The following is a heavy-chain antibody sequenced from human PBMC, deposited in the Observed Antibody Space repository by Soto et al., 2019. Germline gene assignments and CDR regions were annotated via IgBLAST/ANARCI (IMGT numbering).Heavy chain of an antibody. J-gene: IGHJ6*02. V-gene: IGHV4-39*01. CDR1: GGSIISSSYY. Sequence: SETLSLTCTVSGGSIISSSYYWVWIRQPPGKGLEWIGSIYYSGSTYYNPSLKSRVTISVDTSKNQFSLKLSSVTAADTAVYYCATNYAYYYYYGMDVWGQGTTVTVSS. CDR3: ATNYAYYYYYGMDV. CDR2: IYYSGST. D-gene: IGHD4-4*01.